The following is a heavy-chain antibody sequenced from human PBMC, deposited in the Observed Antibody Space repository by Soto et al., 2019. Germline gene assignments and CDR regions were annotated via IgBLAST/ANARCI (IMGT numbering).Heavy chain of an antibody. Sequence: ASVKVSCKASGYTFTGYYMHWVRQAPGQGLEWMGWINPNSGGTNYAQKFQGWVTMTRDTSISTAYMELSRLRSDDTAVYYCARVRLTGSGRPMDYYYGMDVWGQGTTVTVSS. D-gene: IGHD6-19*01. CDR1: GYTFTGYY. CDR2: INPNSGGT. CDR3: ARVRLTGSGRPMDYYYGMDV. V-gene: IGHV1-2*04. J-gene: IGHJ6*02.